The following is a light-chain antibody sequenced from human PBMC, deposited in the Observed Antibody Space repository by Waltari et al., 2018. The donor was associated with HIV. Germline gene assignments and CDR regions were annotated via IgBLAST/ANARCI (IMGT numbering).Light chain of an antibody. V-gene: IGLV8-61*01. CDR1: SGSVSPSSY. Sequence: QTVVTQEQSFSVSPGGTVTLTCGLNSGSVSPSSYPSWYQQTPGQAPRTLIYSTNSRSSGVPDRFSGSILGNKAALTITGAQADDECDYYCALYMGSAILFGGGTKLTVL. CDR3: ALYMGSAIL. J-gene: IGLJ2*01. CDR2: STN.